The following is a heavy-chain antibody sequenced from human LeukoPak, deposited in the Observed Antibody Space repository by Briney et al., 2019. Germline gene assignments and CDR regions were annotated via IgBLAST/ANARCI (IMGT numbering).Heavy chain of an antibody. CDR2: IGTSSTYI. D-gene: IGHD1-20*01. CDR1: GFTFSSYS. J-gene: IGHJ4*02. CDR3: ARDPPFIIGTTFFDY. Sequence: GGSLRLSCAASGFTFSSYSMNWVRQAPGKGLEWVSSIGTSSTYIYYADSVKGRFTISRDNAKNSPYLQMNSLRAEDTAVYYCARDPPFIIGTTFFDYWGQGTLVTVSS. V-gene: IGHV3-21*01.